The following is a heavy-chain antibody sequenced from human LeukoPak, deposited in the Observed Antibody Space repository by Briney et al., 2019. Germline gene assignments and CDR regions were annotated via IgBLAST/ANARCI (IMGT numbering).Heavy chain of an antibody. CDR1: GFTFSNAW. J-gene: IGHJ4*02. Sequence: GGSLRLSCAASGFTFSNAWMSWVRQAPGKGLEWVGRIKSKTDGGTTDYAAPVKGRFTISRDDSKNTLSLQMNSLKTEDTAVYYCTTVSVVVPAASDYWGQGTLVTVSS. CDR3: TTVSVVVPAASDY. CDR2: IKSKTDGGTT. V-gene: IGHV3-15*01. D-gene: IGHD2-2*01.